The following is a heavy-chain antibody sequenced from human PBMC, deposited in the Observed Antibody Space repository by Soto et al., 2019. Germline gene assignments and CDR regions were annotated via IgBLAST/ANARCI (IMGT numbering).Heavy chain of an antibody. Sequence: SETLSLTCTVSGGSISSYYWSWIRQPPGKGLEWIGYIYYSGSTNYNPSLKSRVTISVDTSKNQFSLKLSSVTAADTAVYYCARARSHYYYYYGMDVWGQGTTVTVSS. CDR1: GGSISSYY. CDR3: ARARSHYYYYYGMDV. V-gene: IGHV4-59*01. CDR2: IYYSGST. J-gene: IGHJ6*02.